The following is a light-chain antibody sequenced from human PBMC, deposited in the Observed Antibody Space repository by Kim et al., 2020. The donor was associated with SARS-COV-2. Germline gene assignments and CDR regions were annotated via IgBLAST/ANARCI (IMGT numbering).Light chain of an antibody. J-gene: IGLJ3*02. Sequence: QPAPLPCTGNSDNVGAQGAAWLQQSQGHPPKLLFYRDNNRPSGVSERFSASGSGNTASLTIVGLQPEDEADYYCAAWDASVTAWVFGGGTQLTVL. CDR1: SDNVGAQG. V-gene: IGLV10-54*01. CDR3: AAWDASVTAWV. CDR2: RDN.